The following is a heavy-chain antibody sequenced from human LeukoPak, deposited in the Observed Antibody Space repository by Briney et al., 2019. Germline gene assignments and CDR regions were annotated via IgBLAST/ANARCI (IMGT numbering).Heavy chain of an antibody. V-gene: IGHV3-30*03. D-gene: IGHD6-19*01. J-gene: IGHJ5*02. CDR2: ISDDGSKG. CDR1: GFSFNSHG. Sequence: GGSLRLSCAASGFSFNSHGMHWVRQAPDKGLEWVAVISDDGSKGYYADSVKGRFTISRENSKNVLYLQMSSLRAEDTAVYYCARDISCIAVAGCWFDPWGQGTLVTVSS. CDR3: ARDISCIAVAGCWFDP.